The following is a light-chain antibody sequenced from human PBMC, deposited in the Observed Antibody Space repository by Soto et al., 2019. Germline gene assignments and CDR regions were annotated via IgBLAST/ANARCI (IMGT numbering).Light chain of an antibody. J-gene: IGKJ1*01. CDR2: GAS. Sequence: ENVLTQSPGTLSLSPGERATLSCRASQSITSNSLAWYQQKPGQAPRLLIYGASSRAIGIPDRFSGSGSGTDFTLTINRLEPEDFATYYCQQSYNSPRTFGQGTKVDIK. CDR3: QQSYNSPRT. V-gene: IGKV3-20*01. CDR1: QSITSNS.